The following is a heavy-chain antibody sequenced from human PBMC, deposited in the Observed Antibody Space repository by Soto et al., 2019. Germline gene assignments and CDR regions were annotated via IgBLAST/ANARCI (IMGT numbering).Heavy chain of an antibody. CDR1: GFSFSNYW. V-gene: IGHV3-74*01. D-gene: IGHD3-9*01. Sequence: EVQVVESGGDLVQPGGSLRLSCAASGFSFSNYWMHWVRQAPGKGLVWVSRVNNDGRDTIYADSVMGRFTVSRDNAKNTLFLQRNSLRIDDTAMYYCARGSVDHAFDIWGQGTMVTVSS. CDR3: ARGSVDHAFDI. J-gene: IGHJ3*02. CDR2: VNNDGRDT.